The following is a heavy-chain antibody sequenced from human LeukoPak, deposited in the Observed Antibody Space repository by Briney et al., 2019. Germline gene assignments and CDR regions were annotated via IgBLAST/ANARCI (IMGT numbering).Heavy chain of an antibody. J-gene: IGHJ6*03. CDR3: AREAPRYYDFWSGMRYYMDV. Sequence: SVKVTCKASGGTFSSYTISWVRQAPGQGLEWMGRIIPILGIANYAQKFQGRVTITADKSTSTAYMELSSLRSEDTAVYYCAREAPRYYDFWSGMRYYMDVWGKGTTVTVSS. CDR1: GGTFSSYT. CDR2: IIPILGIA. D-gene: IGHD3-3*01. V-gene: IGHV1-69*04.